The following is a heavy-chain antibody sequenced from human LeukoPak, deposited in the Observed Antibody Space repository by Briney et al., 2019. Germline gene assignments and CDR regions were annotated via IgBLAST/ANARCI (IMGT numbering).Heavy chain of an antibody. V-gene: IGHV1-8*01. CDR2: MNPNSGNT. D-gene: IGHD6-13*01. CDR3: ARVPTGYISSRNRDNWFAP. Sequence: ASVKVSCKASGYSFTSYDINWVRQATGQGLEWMGWMNPNSGNTGYAQKFQGRVTMTRNTSISTAYMELSSLRSEYTAVYYCARVPTGYISSRNRDNWFAPWGQGTLVTVSS. J-gene: IGHJ5*02. CDR1: GYSFTSYD.